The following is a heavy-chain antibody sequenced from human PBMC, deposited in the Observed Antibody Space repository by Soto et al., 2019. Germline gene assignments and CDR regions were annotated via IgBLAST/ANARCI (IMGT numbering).Heavy chain of an antibody. J-gene: IGHJ4*02. CDR3: ARYRREAVAGYTLDN. CDR1: GGSFSCYY. D-gene: IGHD6-13*01. CDR2: INHSGST. V-gene: IGHV4-34*01. Sequence: PSETLSLTCAVYGGSFSCYYWSWIRQPPGKGLEWIGEINHSGSTNYNPSLKSRVTISEDTSKSQFSLKVNSMTAADTAVYYCARYRREAVAGYTLDNWGQGILVTVSS.